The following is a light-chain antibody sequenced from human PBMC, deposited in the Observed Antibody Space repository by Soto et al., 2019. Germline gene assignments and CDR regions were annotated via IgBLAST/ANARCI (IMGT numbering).Light chain of an antibody. CDR3: QQYGSSLPIT. CDR1: QNVDTNY. J-gene: IGKJ5*01. Sequence: EIGLTQSPGTLSLSPGERAALYSRAIQNVDTNYLAWYQQKPGQAPRLIIYGASSRANGIPDRFSGSGSGTDFTLTISRLEPEDFAVYYWQQYGSSLPITFGQGTRLAIK. CDR2: GAS. V-gene: IGKV3-20*01.